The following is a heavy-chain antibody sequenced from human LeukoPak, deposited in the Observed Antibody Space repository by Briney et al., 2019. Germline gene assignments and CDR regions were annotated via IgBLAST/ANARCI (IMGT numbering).Heavy chain of an antibody. J-gene: IGHJ4*02. CDR2: IEGESDGGTT. CDR1: GFTFRDSW. Sequence: GGSLRLSCAASGFTFRDSWMSWVRQAPGKGLEWVGRIEGESDGGTTDYAAPVKGRFTISRDDSKNTAYLQMNSLKTEDTAVYYCMSPMTTVPSRDYWGQGTLVTVSS. D-gene: IGHD4-17*01. CDR3: MSPMTTVPSRDY. V-gene: IGHV3-15*04.